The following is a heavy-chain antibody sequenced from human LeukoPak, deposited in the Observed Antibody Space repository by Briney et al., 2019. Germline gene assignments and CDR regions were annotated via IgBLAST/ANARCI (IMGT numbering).Heavy chain of an antibody. CDR1: GYTFTSYY. D-gene: IGHD6-13*01. CDR3: ARGRIAAAATWGY. Sequence: ASVKVSCKASGYTFTSYYMHWVRQAPGQGLEWMGWINPNSGGTNYAQKFQGRVTMTRDTSISTAYMELSRLRSDDTAVYYCARGRIAAAATWGYWGQGTLVTVSS. CDR2: INPNSGGT. V-gene: IGHV1-2*02. J-gene: IGHJ4*02.